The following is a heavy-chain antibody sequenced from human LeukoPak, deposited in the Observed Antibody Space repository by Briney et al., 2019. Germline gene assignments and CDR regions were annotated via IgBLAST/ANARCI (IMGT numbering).Heavy chain of an antibody. Sequence: SETLTLTCTVSGYSIRSGYYWGWIRQPPGKGLEWIGSISHSGSPYYDPSLKSRVTISVDTSKNHFSLKLRYVTAADTAVYYCARALVGATSYYYYYMDVWGKGTTVTVSS. CDR3: ARALVGATSYYYYYMDV. D-gene: IGHD1-26*01. CDR2: ISHSGSP. J-gene: IGHJ6*03. CDR1: GYSIRSGYY. V-gene: IGHV4-38-2*02.